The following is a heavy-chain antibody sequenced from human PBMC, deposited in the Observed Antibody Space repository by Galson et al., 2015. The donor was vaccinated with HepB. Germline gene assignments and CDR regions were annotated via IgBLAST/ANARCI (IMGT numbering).Heavy chain of an antibody. J-gene: IGHJ4*02. D-gene: IGHD4/OR15-4a*01. Sequence: SVKVSCKASGGTFSSYGISWVRQAPGQGLEWMGGIIPIFNTTNHAQKFQARVTMTTDTSTSTAYMELRSLRSDDTAVYYCARADWTMVDPYYPDYWGQGTLVTVSS. CDR2: IIPIFNTT. CDR3: ARADWTMVDPYYPDY. V-gene: IGHV1-69*05. CDR1: GGTFSSYG.